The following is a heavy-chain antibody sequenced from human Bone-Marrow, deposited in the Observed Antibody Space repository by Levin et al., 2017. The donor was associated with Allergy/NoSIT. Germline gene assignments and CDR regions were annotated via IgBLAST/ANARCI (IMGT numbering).Heavy chain of an antibody. D-gene: IGHD6-19*01. J-gene: IGHJ1*01. CDR1: GFTFGSSV. CDR2: IRGSGGST. Sequence: SCATSGFTFGSSVMSWVRQAPGKGLEWVSSIRGSGGSTHYTDSVKGRFTISRDNSKNTLFLQMNSLGAEDTAVYYCAKVAPGYGTGWYGGDQNWGQGTLVTVSS. V-gene: IGHV3-23*01. CDR3: AKVAPGYGTGWYGGDQN.